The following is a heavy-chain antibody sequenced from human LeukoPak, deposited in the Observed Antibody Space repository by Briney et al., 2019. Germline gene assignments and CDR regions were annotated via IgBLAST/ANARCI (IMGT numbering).Heavy chain of an antibody. CDR2: IIPIFGTA. D-gene: IGHD5-18*01. Sequence: SVKVSCKASGGTFSSYAISWVRQAPGQGLEWMGGIIPIFGTANYAQKFQGRVTITADKSTSTAYMELSSLGSEDTAVYYCATRLSREDVDTAMADYWGQGTLVTVSS. CDR3: ATRLSREDVDTAMADY. V-gene: IGHV1-69*06. J-gene: IGHJ4*02. CDR1: GGTFSSYA.